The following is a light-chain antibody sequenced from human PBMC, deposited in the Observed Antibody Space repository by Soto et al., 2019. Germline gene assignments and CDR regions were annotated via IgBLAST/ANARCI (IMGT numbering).Light chain of an antibody. CDR1: QSVSSY. V-gene: IGKV3-11*01. CDR3: QQRGKWPRT. Sequence: EIVLTQSQATLSLSPGERATLSCRASQSVSSYLAWYQQKPGQAPRLLIYGASNRDTDIPARFSGSGSGTDFTLIISSLEPEDFAVYYCQQRGKWPRTFGQGTKLEI. J-gene: IGKJ2*01. CDR2: GAS.